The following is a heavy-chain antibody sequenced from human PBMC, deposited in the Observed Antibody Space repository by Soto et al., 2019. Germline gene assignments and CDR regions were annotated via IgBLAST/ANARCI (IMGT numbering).Heavy chain of an antibody. Sequence: SVKVSCKASGGTFSSYAISWVRQAPGQGPEWMGGIIPIFGTANYAQKFQGRVTITADESTSTAYMELSSLRSEDTAVYYCARATTTDIVATIPHFDLWGRGTLVTVSS. CDR3: ARATTTDIVATIPHFDL. D-gene: IGHD5-12*01. CDR2: IIPIFGTA. J-gene: IGHJ2*01. CDR1: GGTFSSYA. V-gene: IGHV1-69*13.